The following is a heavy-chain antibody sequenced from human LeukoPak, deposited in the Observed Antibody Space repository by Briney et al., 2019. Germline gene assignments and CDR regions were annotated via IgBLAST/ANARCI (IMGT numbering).Heavy chain of an antibody. CDR3: AKDLKPAAGPFDY. CDR2: TSGSGGST. CDR1: GFTFSSYA. Sequence: GGSLRLSCAASGFTFSSYAMSWVRQAPGKGLEWVSATSGSGGSTYYADSVKGRFTISRDRSKNTLYLQMNSLRAEDTAVYYCAKDLKPAAGPFDYWGQGTLVTVSS. V-gene: IGHV3-23*01. D-gene: IGHD6-13*01. J-gene: IGHJ4*02.